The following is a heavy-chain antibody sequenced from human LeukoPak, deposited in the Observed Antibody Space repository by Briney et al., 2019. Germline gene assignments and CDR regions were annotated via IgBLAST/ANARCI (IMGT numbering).Heavy chain of an antibody. D-gene: IGHD6-13*01. J-gene: IGHJ4*02. CDR1: VGTFSSYA. Sequence: GASVKVSCKASVGTFSSYAISWVRQSPGQEVEGMGGIIPIFGTANYAQKFQGRVTITADKSTSTVYMELSSLRSEDTAVYYCARGGSAAAGTFPLDYWGQGTLVTVSS. CDR2: IIPIFGTA. V-gene: IGHV1-69*06. CDR3: ARGGSAAAGTFPLDY.